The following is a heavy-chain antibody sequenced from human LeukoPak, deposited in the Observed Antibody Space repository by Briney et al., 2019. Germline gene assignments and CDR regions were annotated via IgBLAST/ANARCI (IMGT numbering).Heavy chain of an antibody. CDR2: ISGSGGRT. D-gene: IGHD5-12*01. J-gene: IGHJ4*02. CDR1: GFTFTTCA. Sequence: GGSLRLSCAASGFTFTTCAMTWVRQAPGKGPEWVSTISGSGGRTYYADSLKGRFTISRDNSKNTLYLQMNSLRAEDTAVYYCAIGPPYGGYSDWGQGTLVTVSS. CDR3: AIGPPYGGYSD. V-gene: IGHV3-23*01.